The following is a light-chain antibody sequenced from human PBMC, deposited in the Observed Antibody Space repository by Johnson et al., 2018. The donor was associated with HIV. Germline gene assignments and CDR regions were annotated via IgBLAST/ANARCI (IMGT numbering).Light chain of an antibody. V-gene: IGLV1-51*01. CDR3: GTWDSSLSAEV. J-gene: IGLJ1*01. CDR2: DNN. Sequence: VLTQPPSVSAAPGQKVTISCSGSSSNIGNNYVSWYQQLPGTAPKLLIYDNNKRPSGIPDRFSGSKSGTSATLGITGLQTGDEADDYCGTWDSSLSAEVFGTGTKVTVL. CDR1: SSNIGNNY.